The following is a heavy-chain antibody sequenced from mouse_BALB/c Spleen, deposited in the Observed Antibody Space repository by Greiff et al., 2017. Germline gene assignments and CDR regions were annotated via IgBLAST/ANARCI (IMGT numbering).Heavy chain of an antibody. CDR2: ISYSGST. D-gene: IGHD2-1*01. V-gene: IGHV3-2*02. CDR1: GYSITSDYA. Sequence: EVQREESGPGLVKPSQSLSLTCTVTGYSITSDYAWNWIRQFRGNKLEWMGYISYSGSTSYNPSLKSRISITRDTSKNQFFLQLNSVTTEDTATYSCARLGNYGAWFAYWGQGTLVTVSA. CDR3: ARLGNYGAWFAY. J-gene: IGHJ3*01.